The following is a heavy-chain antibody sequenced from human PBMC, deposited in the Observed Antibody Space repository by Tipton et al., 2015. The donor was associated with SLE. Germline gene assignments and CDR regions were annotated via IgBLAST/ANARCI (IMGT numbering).Heavy chain of an antibody. Sequence: SLRLSCAASGFTFSTYAMSWVREVPGKGLEWVSVIYTGGRTFYADSVKGRFTISRDDSKDTLYLQMHSLRAEDTAVYYCARERDWNNFWSGFDYWGQGTLVTVSS. CDR1: GFTFSTYA. J-gene: IGHJ4*02. CDR3: ARERDWNNFWSGFDY. V-gene: IGHV3-23*03. D-gene: IGHD3-3*01. CDR2: IYTGGRT.